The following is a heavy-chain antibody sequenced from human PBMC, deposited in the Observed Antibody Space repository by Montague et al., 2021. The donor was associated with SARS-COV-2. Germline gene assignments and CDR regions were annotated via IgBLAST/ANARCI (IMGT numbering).Heavy chain of an antibody. CDR3: ARDIAVAGLFDY. D-gene: IGHD6-19*01. J-gene: IGHJ4*02. Sequence: SETLSLTCAVYGGSFSGYYWSWIRQPPGKGLEWIGEINHSGSTNYNPSLKSRVTISVDTSKNQFSLKLSSVTAADTAVYYRARDIAVAGLFDYWGQGALVTVSS. V-gene: IGHV4-34*01. CDR1: GGSFSGYY. CDR2: INHSGST.